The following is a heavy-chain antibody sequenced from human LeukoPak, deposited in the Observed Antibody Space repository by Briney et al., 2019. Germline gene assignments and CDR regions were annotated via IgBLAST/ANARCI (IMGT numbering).Heavy chain of an antibody. J-gene: IGHJ4*02. CDR3: ARQIIPALFNY. Sequence: SETLSLTCTVSGGSISNSYWSRIRQPAGKGLEWIGRIYSSGSTDYNPSLKSRVTMSVDTSKNHFSLKLTSVTAADTAVYYCARQIIPALFNYWGRGTLVTVSS. D-gene: IGHD6-6*01. V-gene: IGHV4-4*07. CDR2: IYSSGST. CDR1: GGSISNSY.